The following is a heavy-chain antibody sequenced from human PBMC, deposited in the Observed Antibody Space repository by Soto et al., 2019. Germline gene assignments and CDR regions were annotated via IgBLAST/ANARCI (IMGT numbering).Heavy chain of an antibody. CDR3: ASLVRRFTGYYYYGMDV. J-gene: IGHJ6*02. D-gene: IGHD3-10*01. V-gene: IGHV4-31*03. CDR2: IYYSGST. Sequence: QVQLQESGPGLVKPSQTLSLTCTVSGGSISSGGYYWSWIRQHPGKGLEWIGYIYYSGSTYYNPSLKRRVTISVYTSKNQFSLKLSSVTAADTAVYYCASLVRRFTGYYYYGMDVWGQGTTVTVSS. CDR1: GGSISSGGYY.